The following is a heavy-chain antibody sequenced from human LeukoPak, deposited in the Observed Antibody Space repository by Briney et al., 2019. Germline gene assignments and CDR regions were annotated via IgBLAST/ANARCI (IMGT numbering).Heavy chain of an antibody. J-gene: IGHJ5*02. CDR1: GVSISSYY. CDR2: IYYSGST. D-gene: IGHD3-10*01. CDR3: ARGGYYGSGNDFRFDP. Sequence: SETLSLTCTVSGVSISSYYWSWIRQPPGKGLEWIGYIYYSGSTNYKPSLKSRVTISVDTSKNQFSLKLSSVTAADTAVYCCARGGYYGSGNDFRFDPWGQGTLVTVSS. V-gene: IGHV4-59*01.